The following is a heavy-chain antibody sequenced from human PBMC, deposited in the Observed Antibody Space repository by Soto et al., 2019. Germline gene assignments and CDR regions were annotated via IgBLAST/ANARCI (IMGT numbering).Heavy chain of an antibody. CDR1: GGSISSGGYY. V-gene: IGHV4-31*03. D-gene: IGHD6-13*01. J-gene: IGHJ4*02. Sequence: QVQLQESGPGLVKPSQTLSLTCTVSGGSISSGGYYWSWIRQHPGKGLEWIGYINYNGSTFYNPSLKRRINTSVDTSMNQCSLKLTSVTAADTAVYYCARGVAAAHFDYWGQGTLVSVSS. CDR3: ARGVAAAHFDY. CDR2: INYNGST.